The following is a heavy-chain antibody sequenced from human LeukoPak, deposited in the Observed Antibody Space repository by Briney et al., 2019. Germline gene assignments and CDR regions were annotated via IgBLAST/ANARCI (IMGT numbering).Heavy chain of an antibody. J-gene: IGHJ4*02. D-gene: IGHD1-26*01. CDR1: GFTFSSYA. Sequence: GGSLRLSCAASGFTFSSYAMGWVRQAPGKGLEWVGRIKTKTDGGTVDYAAPVKGRFTISRDDSENIVYLQMNSLKGEDTALYYCATRAGGSTGYWGQGTLVTVSS. V-gene: IGHV3-15*01. CDR2: IKTKTDGGTV. CDR3: ATRAGGSTGY.